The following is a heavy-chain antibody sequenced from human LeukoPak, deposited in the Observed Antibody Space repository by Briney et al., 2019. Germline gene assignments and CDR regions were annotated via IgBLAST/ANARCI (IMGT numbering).Heavy chain of an antibody. CDR1: GGSISSSSYY. J-gene: IGHJ4*02. V-gene: IGHV4-39*07. CDR3: ARGKGQKLRYFDWPRGPLDY. CDR2: IYYSGST. D-gene: IGHD3-9*01. Sequence: SETLSLTCTVSGGSISSSSYYWGWIRQPPGKGLEWIGSIYYSGSTYYNPSLKSRVTISVDTSKNQFSLKLSSVTAVDTAVYYCARGKGQKLRYFDWPRGPLDYWGQGTLVTVSS.